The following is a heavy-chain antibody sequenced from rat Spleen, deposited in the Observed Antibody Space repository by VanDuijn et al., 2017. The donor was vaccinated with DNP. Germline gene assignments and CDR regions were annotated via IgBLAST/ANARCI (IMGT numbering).Heavy chain of an antibody. V-gene: IGHV5S23*01. CDR3: ARPFLD. CDR2: ISTSGGST. J-gene: IGHJ2*01. Sequence: EVQLVESGGGVVQPGRSLKLSCAASGFTFSNYDMAWVRQAPTKGLEWVASISTSGGSTYYRDSVKGRFTVSRDNAKSTLYLQMDSLGSEDTATYYCARPFLDWGQGVMVTVSS. CDR1: GFTFSNYD.